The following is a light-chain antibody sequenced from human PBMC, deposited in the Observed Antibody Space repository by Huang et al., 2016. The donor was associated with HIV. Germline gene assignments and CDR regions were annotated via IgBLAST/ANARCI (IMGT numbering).Light chain of an antibody. J-gene: IGKJ1*01. V-gene: IGKV3D-15*01. Sequence: EIVMTQSPGTLSVSPGERATLSCRASQGVANNVAWYQQKPGQTPRLLIHGASTRATGIPARFSGSASGTEFTLTISSLQTEDFAIYYCQQYNNWPPWTLGQGT. CDR3: QQYNNWPPWT. CDR1: QGVANN. CDR2: GAS.